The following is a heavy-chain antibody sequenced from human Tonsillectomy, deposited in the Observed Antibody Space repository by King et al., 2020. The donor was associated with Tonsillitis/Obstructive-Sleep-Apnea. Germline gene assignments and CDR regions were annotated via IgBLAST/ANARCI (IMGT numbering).Heavy chain of an antibody. Sequence: QLQESGPGLVKPSETLYLTCTVSGGSISSYYWSWIRQPPGKGLEWIGYIYYSGNTNYNPSLKSRVTISVDMSKNQFSLKLSSVTAADTAVYYCARGTYSSGWYALDYWGQGTLATVSS. J-gene: IGHJ4*02. V-gene: IGHV4-59*01. CDR2: IYYSGNT. CDR1: GGSISSYY. CDR3: ARGTYSSGWYALDY. D-gene: IGHD6-19*01.